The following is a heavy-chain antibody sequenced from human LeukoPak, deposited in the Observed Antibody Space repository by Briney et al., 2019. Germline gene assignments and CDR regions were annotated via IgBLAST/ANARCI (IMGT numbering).Heavy chain of an antibody. V-gene: IGHV1-18*01. CDR1: GYSFTKYG. CDR3: ARVLEGRFWSGSYYYLDV. Sequence: ASVKVSCKASGYSFTKYGITWVRLAPGQGLEWMGWISASSDHTYSHPPIYAEEFQDRVTMTSDTSTSTAHMELRSLRPDDTAVYFCARVLEGRFWSGSYYYLDVWGKRTTVTVSS. J-gene: IGHJ6*03. D-gene: IGHD3-3*01. CDR2: ISASSDHTYSHPP.